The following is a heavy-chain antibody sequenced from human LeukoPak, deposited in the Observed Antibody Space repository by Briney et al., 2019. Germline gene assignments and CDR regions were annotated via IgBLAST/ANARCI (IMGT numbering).Heavy chain of an antibody. J-gene: IGHJ4*02. D-gene: IGHD6-13*01. CDR3: ANLPGYSSSWYPFDY. CDR1: GFTFSSYA. V-gene: IGHV3-23*01. CDR2: ISGSGGST. Sequence: GGSLRLSCAASGFTFSSYAMSWVRQAPGKGLEWVSAISGSGGSTYYADSVKGRFTISRDNSKNTLYLQMNSLRAKDTAVYHCANLPGYSSSWYPFDYWGQGTLVTVSS.